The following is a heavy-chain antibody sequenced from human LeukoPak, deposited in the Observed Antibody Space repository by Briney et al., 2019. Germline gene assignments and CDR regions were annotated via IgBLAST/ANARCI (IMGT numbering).Heavy chain of an antibody. J-gene: IGHJ3*02. Sequence: SETLSLTCTVSGGSISSYYWSWIRQPPGKGLQWIGYVYYSGSTNYNPSLKSRVTISVDTSKNQFSLKLNSVTPADTAVYYCATLTGGDDAFDIWGQGTMVTASS. CDR1: GGSISSYY. CDR3: ATLTGGDDAFDI. V-gene: IGHV4-59*01. CDR2: VYYSGST. D-gene: IGHD4-23*01.